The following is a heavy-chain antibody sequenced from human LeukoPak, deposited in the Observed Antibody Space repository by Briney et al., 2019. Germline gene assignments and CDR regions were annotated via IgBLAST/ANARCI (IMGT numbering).Heavy chain of an antibody. D-gene: IGHD6-19*01. CDR1: GYTFTSYG. Sequence: ASVKVSCKASGYTFTSYGISSVRQAHGQGLEWMGWISAYNGNTNYAQKLQGRVTMTTDTSTSTAYMELRSLRADDTAVYYCARAYSSGWHGSDYWGQGTLVTVSS. J-gene: IGHJ4*02. CDR2: ISAYNGNT. CDR3: ARAYSSGWHGSDY. V-gene: IGHV1-18*01.